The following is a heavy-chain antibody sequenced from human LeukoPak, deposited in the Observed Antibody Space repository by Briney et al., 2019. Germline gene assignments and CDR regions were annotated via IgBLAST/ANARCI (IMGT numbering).Heavy chain of an antibody. CDR3: AKDLGVRGNFDY. D-gene: IGHD3-10*01. V-gene: IGHV3-23*01. CDR1: GLTFSSYA. J-gene: IGHJ4*02. Sequence: GGSLRLSCAASGLTFSSYAMSWVRQAPGKGLEWVSAISGSGGSTYYADSVKGRFTISRDNSKNTLYLQMNSLRAEDTAVYYCAKDLGVRGNFDYWGQGTLVTVSS. CDR2: ISGSGGST.